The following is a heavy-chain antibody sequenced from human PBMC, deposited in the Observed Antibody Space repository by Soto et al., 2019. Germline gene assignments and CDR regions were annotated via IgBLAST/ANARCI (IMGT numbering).Heavy chain of an antibody. D-gene: IGHD5-12*01. CDR3: TRESSGYDLYYGMDV. Sequence: SSGDYYWSWVRQAPGKGLEWVAFIRSKAYGGTTEYAASVKGRFTISRDDSNNIAYLQMNSLKTEDTAVYYCTRESSGYDLYYGMDVWGQGTTVTV. CDR2: IRSKAYGGTT. CDR1: SSGDYY. V-gene: IGHV3-49*04. J-gene: IGHJ6*02.